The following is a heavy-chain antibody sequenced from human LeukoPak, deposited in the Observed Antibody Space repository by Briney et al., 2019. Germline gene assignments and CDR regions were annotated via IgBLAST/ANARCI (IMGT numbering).Heavy chain of an antibody. V-gene: IGHV1-2*02. D-gene: IGHD3-10*01. J-gene: IGHJ5*02. CDR3: ARAPWLGELKGIWFDP. CDR2: INPNSGGT. CDR1: GYTFTGYY. Sequence: ASVKVSCKASGYTFTGYYMHWVRQAPGQGLEWMGWINPNSGGTNYAQKFQGRVTMTRDTSISTAYMELSRLRSDDTAVYYCARAPWLGELKGIWFDPGGQETLVTVSS.